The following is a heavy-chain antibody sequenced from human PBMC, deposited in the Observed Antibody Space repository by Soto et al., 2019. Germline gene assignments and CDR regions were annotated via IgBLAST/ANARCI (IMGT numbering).Heavy chain of an antibody. Sequence: PGGSLRLSCAASGFTFSSYAMNWVRQAPGKGLEWVSVITGSGDSTYYAESVKGRFTISRDNSKNTLYVQMNSLRAEDTAVYYCTKAPTTYESTTSYPGWLPPYFFDHWGQGTLVTVSS. CDR2: ITGSGDST. CDR1: GFTFSSYA. V-gene: IGHV3-23*01. CDR3: TKAPTTYESTTSYPGWLPPYFFDH. D-gene: IGHD3-22*01. J-gene: IGHJ4*02.